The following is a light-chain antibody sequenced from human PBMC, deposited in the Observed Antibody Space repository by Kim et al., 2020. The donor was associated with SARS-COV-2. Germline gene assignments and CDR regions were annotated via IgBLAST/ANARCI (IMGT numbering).Light chain of an antibody. J-gene: IGKJ1*01. V-gene: IGKV3-15*01. CDR1: QSVSRN. Sequence: EIVMTQSPATLSVSPGERATLSCRASQSVSRNLAWYQQTPGQAPRLLIYGASTRATGIPARFSGSGSGTEFTLTISSLQSEDFAVYYCQQYNEWPRTFGQGTKVEIK. CDR2: GAS. CDR3: QQYNEWPRT.